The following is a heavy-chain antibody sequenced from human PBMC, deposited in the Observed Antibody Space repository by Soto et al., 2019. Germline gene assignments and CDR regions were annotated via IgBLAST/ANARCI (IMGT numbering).Heavy chain of an antibody. CDR2: IGSGGTA. CDR3: AKLGFCSGGTCYLDYYNGVDV. CDR1: GFTFSRNA. J-gene: IGHJ6*02. V-gene: IGHV3-23*01. D-gene: IGHD2-15*01. Sequence: EVQLLESGGGVVQPGGSLRLSCAASGFTFSRNAMSWVRQAPGKGLEWVSTIGSGGTAYYADSVKGRFTISRDISKNTQSLQMNSLRTEDTAVYYCAKLGFCSGGTCYLDYYNGVDVWGQGTTFTVSS.